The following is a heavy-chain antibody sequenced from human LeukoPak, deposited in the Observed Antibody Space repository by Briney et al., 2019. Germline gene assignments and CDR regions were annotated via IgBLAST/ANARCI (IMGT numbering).Heavy chain of an antibody. D-gene: IGHD3-22*01. CDR3: ARDYYDSSGYYHGDY. Sequence: GGSLRLSCAASGFTFSSYSMNWVRQAPGKGLEWVSSISSGSSYIFYADSVKGRFTISRDNAKNSLYLQMNSLRAEDTAVYYCARDYYDSSGYYHGDYWGQGTLVTVSS. J-gene: IGHJ4*02. CDR2: ISSGSSYI. CDR1: GFTFSSYS. V-gene: IGHV3-21*01.